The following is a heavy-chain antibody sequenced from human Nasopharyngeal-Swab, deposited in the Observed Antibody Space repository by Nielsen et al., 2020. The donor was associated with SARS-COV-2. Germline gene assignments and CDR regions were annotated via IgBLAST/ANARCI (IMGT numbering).Heavy chain of an antibody. Sequence: GESLKISCAASGFTFSSYAMSWVRQAPGKGLEWVSAISGSGGSTYYADSVKGRFTISRDNSKDTLYLQMNSLRAEDTAVYYCARHRYFDYWGQGTLVTVSS. V-gene: IGHV3-23*01. CDR3: ARHRYFDY. CDR1: GFTFSSYA. CDR2: ISGSGGST. J-gene: IGHJ4*02.